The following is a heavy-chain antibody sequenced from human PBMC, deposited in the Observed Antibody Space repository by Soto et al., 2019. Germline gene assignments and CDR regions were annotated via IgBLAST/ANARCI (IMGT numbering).Heavy chain of an antibody. J-gene: IGHJ4*02. CDR2: ISAYNGNT. D-gene: IGHD3-3*01. V-gene: IGHV1-18*01. CDR1: GYTFTSYG. Sequence: QVQLVQSGAEVKKPGASVKVSCKASGYTFTSYGISWVRHAPGQGLEWMGWISAYNGNTNYAQKLQGRVTMTTDTATSTAYMVLRSRRSDDTAVYYCAPSFWSGYYTPFDYWGQGTLVTVSA. CDR3: APSFWSGYYTPFDY.